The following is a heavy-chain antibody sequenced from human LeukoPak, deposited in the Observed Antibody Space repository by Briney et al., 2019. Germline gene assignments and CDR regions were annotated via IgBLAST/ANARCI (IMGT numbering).Heavy chain of an antibody. V-gene: IGHV1-24*01. CDR1: GYTLTELF. J-gene: IGHJ6*02. D-gene: IGHD2-8*01. CDR3: ATGMRNRLYYYDMDV. CDR2: FDPEDGET. Sequence: ASVKVSCKVSGYTLTELFMHWVRQAPGKGLEWMGGFDPEDGETIYAQKFQGRVTMTEDTFTDTDYMELSSLRAEDTAVYYCATGMRNRLYYYDMDVWGQGTTVTVSS.